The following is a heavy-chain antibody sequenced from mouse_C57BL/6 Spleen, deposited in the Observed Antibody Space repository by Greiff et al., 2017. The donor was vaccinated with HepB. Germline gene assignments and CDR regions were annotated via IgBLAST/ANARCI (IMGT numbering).Heavy chain of an antibody. J-gene: IGHJ3*01. CDR2: IHPNSGST. CDR1: GYTFTSYW. D-gene: IGHD2-4*01. V-gene: IGHV1-64*01. CDR3: ARRAIYYDYDEGWFAY. Sequence: QVQLQQPGAELVKPGASVKLSCKASGYTFTSYWMHWVKQRPGQGLEWIGMIHPNSGSTNYNEKFKSKATLTVDKSSSTAYMQLSSLTYEDSAVYYCARRAIYYDYDEGWFAYWGQGTLVTVSA.